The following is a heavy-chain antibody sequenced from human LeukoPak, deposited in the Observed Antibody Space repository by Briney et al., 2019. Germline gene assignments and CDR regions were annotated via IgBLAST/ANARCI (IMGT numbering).Heavy chain of an antibody. D-gene: IGHD3-3*01. CDR2: FYYGDAGT. V-gene: IGHV5-51*01. J-gene: IGHJ6*03. CDR1: GYSFTTYW. CDR3: ARSGVVTFSPYMAV. Sequence: GSSLKISCKGSGYSFTTYWIGWGRQMPGEGLEWRGIFYYGDAGTRYSPSFRGQVTLSVDKSMSTVYLKLSTLNAADTAMYYCARSGVVTFSPYMAVWGTGTPVTVSS.